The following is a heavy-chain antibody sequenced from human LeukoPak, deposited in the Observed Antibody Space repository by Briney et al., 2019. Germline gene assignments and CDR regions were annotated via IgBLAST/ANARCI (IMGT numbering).Heavy chain of an antibody. CDR2: ISGYSTDT. Sequence: GGSLRLSCTASGFTFSDYYMSWIRQAPGKGLEWVSYISGYSTDTNYADPVRGRFTTSRDNAQNSVFLQMNSLRPEDTAIHYCARGDRLASDWGQGTLVTVSS. V-gene: IGHV3-11*05. CDR3: ARGDRLASD. J-gene: IGHJ4*02. CDR1: GFTFSDYY. D-gene: IGHD2-21*01.